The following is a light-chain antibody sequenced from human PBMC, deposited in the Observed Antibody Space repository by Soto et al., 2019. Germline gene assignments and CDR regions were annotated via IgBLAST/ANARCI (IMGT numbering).Light chain of an antibody. Sequence: SALTQPASVSGSPGQSITISCTRTSSDVGGYIVVSWYQQHPGKAPKLIIYEGTQRPSGVSYRFSGSKSGNSASLTISGLQAEDEAFYFCCSYVGSSVIFGGGTKVTVL. V-gene: IGLV2-23*01. CDR3: CSYVGSSVI. CDR2: EGT. J-gene: IGLJ2*01. CDR1: SSDVGGYIV.